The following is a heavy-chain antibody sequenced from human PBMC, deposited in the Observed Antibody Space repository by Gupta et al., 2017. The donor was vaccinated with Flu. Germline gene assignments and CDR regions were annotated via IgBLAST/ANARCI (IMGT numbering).Heavy chain of an antibody. CDR2: IYSGGAT. Sequence: EVQLVESGGNLVQPGGSLRLSCAASGFTVNDNYMIWVRQAPGKGLEWVSVIYSGGATNYADSVKGRFTISRDDSLNTMYLHMNSLRPEDTAVYYCARAPRDYHDGGYYYDSDAFDIWGHGTMVTVFS. CDR1: GFTVNDNY. D-gene: IGHD3-22*01. J-gene: IGHJ3*02. CDR3: ARAPRDYHDGGYYYDSDAFDI. V-gene: IGHV3-66*02.